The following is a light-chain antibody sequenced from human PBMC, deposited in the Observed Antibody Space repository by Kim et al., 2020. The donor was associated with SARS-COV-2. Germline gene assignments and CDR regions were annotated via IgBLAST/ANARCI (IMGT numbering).Light chain of an antibody. CDR2: GAS. CDR3: QQANNFPFT. CDR1: HDITTW. Sequence: ASVGDRVTITCRASHDITTWLVWYQQKPGKAPNLLIYGASSLQSGVPTRFGGSGSGTNFTLTISSMQPEDFATYYCQQANNFPFTFGPGTKVDIK. J-gene: IGKJ3*01. V-gene: IGKV1-12*01.